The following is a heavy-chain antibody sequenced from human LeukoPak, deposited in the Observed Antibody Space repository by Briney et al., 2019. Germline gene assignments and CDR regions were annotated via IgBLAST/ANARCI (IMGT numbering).Heavy chain of an antibody. CDR3: ARDLRSSSSSGINYYGMDV. Sequence: SETLSLTCTVSGGSISRSGYYWSWLRQHSGKGLEWIGYIYYSGSTYYNPSLKSRVTISVDTSKNQFSLKLSSVTAADTAVYYCARDLRSSSSSGINYYGMDVWGQGTTVTVSS. CDR2: IYYSGST. CDR1: GGSISRSGYY. D-gene: IGHD6-6*01. V-gene: IGHV4-31*03. J-gene: IGHJ6*02.